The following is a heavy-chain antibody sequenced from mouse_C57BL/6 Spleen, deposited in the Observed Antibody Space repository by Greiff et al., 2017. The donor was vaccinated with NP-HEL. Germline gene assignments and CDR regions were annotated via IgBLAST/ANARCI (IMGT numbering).Heavy chain of an antibody. J-gene: IGHJ3*01. D-gene: IGHD2-4*01. Sequence: VQLQQSVAELVRPGASVKLSCTASGFNIKNTYMHWVKQRPEQGLEWIGRIDPANGNTKYVPKFQGKATITADTSSNTAYLQLSSLTSEDTASYYCASPIYYDYDAFAYWGQGTLVTVSA. CDR2: IDPANGNT. V-gene: IGHV14-3*01. CDR1: GFNIKNTY. CDR3: ASPIYYDYDAFAY.